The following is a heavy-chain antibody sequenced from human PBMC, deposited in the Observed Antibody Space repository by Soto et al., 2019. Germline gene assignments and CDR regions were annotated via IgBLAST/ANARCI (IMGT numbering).Heavy chain of an antibody. J-gene: IGHJ4*02. CDR3: AKDRGELPTLLDY. CDR1: GFTFSSYA. Sequence: EVQLLESGGGLVQPGGSLRLSCAASGFTFSSYAMSWVRQAPGKGLEWVSAISGSGGSTYYADSVKGRFTISGDNSTNTLYLQMNSLRAEDTAVYYCAKDRGELPTLLDYWGQGNLVTVSS. CDR2: ISGSGGST. V-gene: IGHV3-23*01. D-gene: IGHD1-26*01.